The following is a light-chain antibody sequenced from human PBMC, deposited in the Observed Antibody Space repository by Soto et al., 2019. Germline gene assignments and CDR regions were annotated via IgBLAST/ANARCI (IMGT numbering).Light chain of an antibody. CDR3: QSYDSSLSGSV. CDR2: GNS. Sequence: QPVLTQPPSVSGAPGKRVTISCTGSSSNIGAGYDVHWYQQLPGTAPKLLIYGNSNRPSGVPDRFSGSKSGTSASLAITGLQAEDEADYYCQSYDSSLSGSVFGGGTKLTVL. J-gene: IGLJ3*02. V-gene: IGLV1-40*01. CDR1: SSNIGAGYD.